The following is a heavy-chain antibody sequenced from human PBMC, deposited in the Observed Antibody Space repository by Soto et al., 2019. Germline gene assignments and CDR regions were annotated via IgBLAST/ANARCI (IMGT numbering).Heavy chain of an antibody. J-gene: IGHJ4*02. CDR2: IYWDDSK. V-gene: IGHV2-5*02. CDR1: GFSLTTDRVG. CDR3: AHAYGGRSLY. Sequence: QITLKDSGPTLVKPTQTLTLTCTFSGFSLTTDRVGVGWIRQPPGEALEWLAVIYWDDSKTYRPSLESRLTIAKDTSKNQVALTMTNMASLDTATYYCAHAYGGRSLYWGQGTLVTVSS. D-gene: IGHD1-26*01.